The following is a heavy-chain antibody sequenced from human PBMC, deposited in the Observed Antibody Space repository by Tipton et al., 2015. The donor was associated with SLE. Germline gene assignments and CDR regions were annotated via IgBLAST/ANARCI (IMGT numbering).Heavy chain of an antibody. CDR3: ARGISIAAAGTFDY. V-gene: IGHV4-59*01. D-gene: IGHD6-13*01. Sequence: LSLTCTVSGGSISSYYWSWIRQPPGKGLELIGYIYYSGSTNYNPSLKSRVTISVDTSKNQFSLKLSSVTAADTAVYYCARGISIAAAGTFDYWGQGTLVTVSS. J-gene: IGHJ4*02. CDR1: GGSISSYY. CDR2: IYYSGST.